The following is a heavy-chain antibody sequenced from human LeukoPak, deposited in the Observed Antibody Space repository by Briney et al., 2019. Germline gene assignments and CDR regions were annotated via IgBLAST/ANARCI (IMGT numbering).Heavy chain of an antibody. D-gene: IGHD2-15*01. CDR1: GFTFSSHA. Sequence: GRSLRLSCAASGFTFSSHALHWVRQAPGKGLEWVAVISSDGSYKYYADSVKGRFTISRDNAKNSLYLQMNSLRAEDTAVYYCARSPRYCSGGSCYYNFDYWGQGTLVTVSS. CDR3: ARSPRYCSGGSCYYNFDY. V-gene: IGHV3-30*04. J-gene: IGHJ4*02. CDR2: ISSDGSYK.